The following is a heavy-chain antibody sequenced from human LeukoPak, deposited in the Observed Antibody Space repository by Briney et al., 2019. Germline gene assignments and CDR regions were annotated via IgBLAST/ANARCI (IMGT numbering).Heavy chain of an antibody. V-gene: IGHV4-59*01. CDR1: GGSISSYY. D-gene: IGHD2-21*02. Sequence: SETLSLTCTVSGGSISSYYWSWVRQPPGKGLEWVGYIYYNGITNLSASLKSRVTMSVDTSKNQFSLKLSSVSTADTAVYYCARGTRCGGDCYASYYYYMDVWGEGTTVTVSS. CDR3: ARGTRCGGDCYASYYYYMDV. J-gene: IGHJ6*03. CDR2: IYYNGIT.